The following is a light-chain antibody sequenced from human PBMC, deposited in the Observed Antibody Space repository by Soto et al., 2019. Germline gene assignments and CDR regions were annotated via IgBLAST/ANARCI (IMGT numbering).Light chain of an antibody. CDR2: DAS. J-gene: IGKJ1*01. CDR3: QQYGNSRT. CDR1: QSVSSRS. V-gene: IGKV3-20*01. Sequence: EIVLTQSPGTLSLSPGERATLSCRASQSVSSRSLAWYQQKPGQAPRLLIYDASNRATGIPDRFSGSGSGTDFTITISRLEPEDFAMYYCQQYGNSRTFGQGTKVEVK.